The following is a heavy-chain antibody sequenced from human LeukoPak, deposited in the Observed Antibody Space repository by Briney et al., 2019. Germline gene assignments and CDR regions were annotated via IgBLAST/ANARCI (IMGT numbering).Heavy chain of an antibody. CDR2: MRCDENNK. D-gene: IGHD2-21*02. Sequence: GGSLRLSCAASGFTFSSYGMHWVRQAPGKGLECVAFMRCDENNKYYADSVKGRFTISRDNSKNTLYLQMNSLRAEDTAVYYCAKDWRAYCGGDCYSYFDYWGQGTLVTVSS. CDR1: GFTFSSYG. CDR3: AKDWRAYCGGDCYSYFDY. V-gene: IGHV3-30*02. J-gene: IGHJ4*02.